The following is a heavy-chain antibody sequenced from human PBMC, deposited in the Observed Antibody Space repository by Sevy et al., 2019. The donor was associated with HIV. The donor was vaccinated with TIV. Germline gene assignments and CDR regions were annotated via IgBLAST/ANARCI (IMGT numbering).Heavy chain of an antibody. CDR1: GFTFSSYF. V-gene: IGHV3-21*06. CDR2: IGRSSSHI. Sequence: GGSLRLSCETSGFTFSSYFINWVRQSPGKGLEWVASIGRSSSHIYYADSVKGRFTISRDNGKNSLYLQMNSLRVDDTAIYYCARDKVGNGNGYFDYWGQRALVTVSS. CDR3: ARDKVGNGNGYFDY. D-gene: IGHD3-22*01. J-gene: IGHJ4*02.